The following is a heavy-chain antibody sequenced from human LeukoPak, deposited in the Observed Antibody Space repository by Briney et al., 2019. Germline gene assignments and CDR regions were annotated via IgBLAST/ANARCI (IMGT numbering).Heavy chain of an antibody. V-gene: IGHV4-34*01. CDR1: GGSFSGYY. D-gene: IGHD3-9*01. J-gene: IGHJ4*02. Sequence: SETLSLTCAVYGGSFSGYYWSWIRQPPGKGLEWIGEINHSGSTNYNPSLKSRVTISVDTSKNQFSLKLNSVTAADTAVYYCARGIRYFDWLLLGYYFDYWGQGTLVTVSS. CDR3: ARGIRYFDWLLLGYYFDY. CDR2: INHSGST.